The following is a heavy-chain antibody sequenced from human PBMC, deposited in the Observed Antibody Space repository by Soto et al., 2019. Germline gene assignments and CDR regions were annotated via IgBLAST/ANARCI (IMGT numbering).Heavy chain of an antibody. D-gene: IGHD4-17*01. CDR3: AGGSTVVTPSPCGSLDY. V-gene: IGHV1-69*13. CDR2: IIPIFGTA. Sequence: ASVKVSCKASGGTFSSYAISWVRQAPGQGPEWMGWIIPIFGTANYAQKFQGRVTITADESTSTAYMELSSLRSEDPAVYYCAGGSTVVTPSPCGSLDYWGQGTLVTVSS. CDR1: GGTFSSYA. J-gene: IGHJ4*02.